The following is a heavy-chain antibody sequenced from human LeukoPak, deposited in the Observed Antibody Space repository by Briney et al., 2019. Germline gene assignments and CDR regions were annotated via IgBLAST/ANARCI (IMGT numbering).Heavy chain of an antibody. Sequence: TGGSLRLSCAASGFTFNDYNLNWVRQAPGKGLEWVSSISGSSSYIYYADSVKGRFTISRDNANNSLYLQMNSLRAEDTAIYYCARVNSGWFDPWGQGTRVTVSS. J-gene: IGHJ5*02. CDR1: GFTFNDYN. D-gene: IGHD3-10*01. V-gene: IGHV3-21*01. CDR3: ARVNSGWFDP. CDR2: ISGSSSYI.